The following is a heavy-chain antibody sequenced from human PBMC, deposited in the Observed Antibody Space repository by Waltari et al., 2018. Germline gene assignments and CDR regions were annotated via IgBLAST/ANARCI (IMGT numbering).Heavy chain of an antibody. CDR2: IYYSGRT. CDR1: CGSISSSY. D-gene: IGHD4-4*01. Sequence: LQLQESCPGLVKPSETLSLTCTFPCGSISSSYWTWLRQRPGKGLEWIVYIYYSGRTIYNAYSMKGVIITVDTSTNQFSLKLSTVTAAETAVDYCARGLQRPDYWGQGTLVTVSS. J-gene: IGHJ4*02. CDR3: ARGLQRPDY. V-gene: IGHV4-59*01.